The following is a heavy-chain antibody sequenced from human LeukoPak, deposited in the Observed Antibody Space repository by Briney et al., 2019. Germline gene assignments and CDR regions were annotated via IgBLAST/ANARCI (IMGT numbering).Heavy chain of an antibody. CDR2: IYTSGSA. V-gene: IGHV4-4*07. CDR3: ARGPPPDFDY. J-gene: IGHJ4*02. CDR1: GGSISSYF. Sequence: SQTLSLTCTVSGGSISSYFWSWIRQPAGKGLEWIGRIYTSGSADYNPSLKSRVTMSVDTSKNQFSLKLMSVTAADTAVYYCARGPPPDFDYWGQGTLVTVSS.